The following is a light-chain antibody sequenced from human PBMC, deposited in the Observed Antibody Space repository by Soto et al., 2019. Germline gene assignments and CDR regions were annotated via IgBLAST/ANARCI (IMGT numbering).Light chain of an antibody. J-gene: IGLJ2*01. Sequence: QSALTQPASVSGSPGQSITISCTGTSSDVGRYNYVSWYQHHPGKAPKLMIYDVTNRPSGISNRFSGSKSGNTASLTISGLQAEDEADYYCSSYKRNTSVIFGGGTKVTVL. CDR3: SSYKRNTSVI. V-gene: IGLV2-14*03. CDR2: DVT. CDR1: SSDVGRYNY.